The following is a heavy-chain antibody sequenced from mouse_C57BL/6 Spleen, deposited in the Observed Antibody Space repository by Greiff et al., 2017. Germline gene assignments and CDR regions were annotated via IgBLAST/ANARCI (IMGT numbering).Heavy chain of an antibody. CDR1: GYTFTSYW. J-gene: IGHJ4*01. CDR2: IDPSDSYT. V-gene: IGHV1-59*01. CDR3: ARGLLHAMDY. Sequence: VQLQQPGAELVRPGTSVKLSCKASGYTFTSYWMHWVKQRPGQGLEWIGGIDPSDSYTNYNQKFKGKATLTVDTSSSTAYMQLSSLTSEDSAVYYCARGLLHAMDYWGQGTSVTVSS. D-gene: IGHD2-3*01.